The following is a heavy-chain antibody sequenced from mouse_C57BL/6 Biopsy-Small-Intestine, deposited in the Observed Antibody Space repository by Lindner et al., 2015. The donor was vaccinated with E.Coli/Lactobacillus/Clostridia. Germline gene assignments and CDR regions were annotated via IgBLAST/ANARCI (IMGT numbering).Heavy chain of an antibody. Sequence: SVKVSCKASGDPFSGYVITWVRQAPGQGLSGWGDHPLFGTTHYAQKFQGRLTFIADESSKTVYMELRGLTSEDMGIYYCAQGWGSRGYYYSGLKVWGQGTTVTVSS. J-gene: IGHJ1*01. D-gene: IGHD2-4*01. CDR3: AQGWGSRGYYYSGLKV. CDR1: GDPFSGYV. V-gene: IGHV1-39*01. CDR2: DHPLFGTT.